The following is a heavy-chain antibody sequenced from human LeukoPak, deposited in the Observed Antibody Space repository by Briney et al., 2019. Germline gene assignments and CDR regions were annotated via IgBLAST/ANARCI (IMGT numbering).Heavy chain of an antibody. CDR1: GFTFSSYG. V-gene: IGHV3-30*18. D-gene: IGHD1-26*01. CDR2: ISYDGSNK. CDR3: ANRLGASRAFDI. J-gene: IGHJ3*02. Sequence: PGGSLRLSCAASGFTFSSYGMHWVRQAPGKGLEWVAVISYDGSNKYYADSVKGRFTISRDNSKNTLYLQMNSLRAEDTAVYYCANRLGASRAFDIWGQGTMVTVSS.